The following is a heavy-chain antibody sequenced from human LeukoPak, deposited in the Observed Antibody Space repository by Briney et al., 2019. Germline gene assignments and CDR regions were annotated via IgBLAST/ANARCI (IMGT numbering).Heavy chain of an antibody. D-gene: IGHD6-13*01. V-gene: IGHV3-23*01. CDR3: TKGGGTGYSSSWYSH. Sequence: GGSLRLSCAASGFTFSSYAMSWVRQAPGKGLEWVSTISGSGASTYYADSVKVRFTISRDNSKNTLYLQMNSLRAEDTAVYYCTKGGGTGYSSSWYSHWGQGTLVTVSS. J-gene: IGHJ4*02. CDR2: ISGSGAST. CDR1: GFTFSSYA.